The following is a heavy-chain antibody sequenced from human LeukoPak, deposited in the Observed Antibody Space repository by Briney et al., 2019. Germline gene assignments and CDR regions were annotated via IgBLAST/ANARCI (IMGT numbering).Heavy chain of an antibody. CDR2: IRSSGYPI. D-gene: IGHD2-15*01. V-gene: IGHV3-48*04. CDR3: AKDIGRYSPYYFDY. Sequence: GGSLRLSCAASGFTFSGYSMNWVRQAPGKGLEWVSYIRSSGYPIHYADSVKGRFTISRDNSKNSLYLQMNSLRTEDTALYYCAKDIGRYSPYYFDYWGQGTLVTVSS. CDR1: GFTFSGYS. J-gene: IGHJ4*02.